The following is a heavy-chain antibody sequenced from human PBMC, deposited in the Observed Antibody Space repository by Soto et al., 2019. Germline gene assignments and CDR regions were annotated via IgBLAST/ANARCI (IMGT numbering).Heavy chain of an antibody. D-gene: IGHD3-10*01. Sequence: PGGSLRLSCAASGFTVSNNYMSWVRQAPGKGLEWVSVIYSGGSGSTYYADSVKGRFTISRDISKNTVYLQMNSLRAEDTAVYYCARDGSSRPTEYWGQGTLVTVSS. CDR3: ARDGSSRPTEY. V-gene: IGHV3-66*01. CDR1: GFTVSNNY. J-gene: IGHJ4*02. CDR2: IYSGGSGST.